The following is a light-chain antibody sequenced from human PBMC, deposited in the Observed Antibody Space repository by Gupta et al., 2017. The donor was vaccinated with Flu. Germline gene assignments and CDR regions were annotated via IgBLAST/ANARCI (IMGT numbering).Light chain of an antibody. V-gene: IGKV2-30*01. CDR2: QAS. J-gene: IGKJ1*01. Sequence: VTLGQPAAIYCRSRQGLGYRDGNTYLQWIQQRPGQSTRSLIDQASYRDAGVPDRFSGSGSGTDCTLKISRVEAEDVGVYYCMQGAHGPWTFGQGTRLEIK. CDR1: QGLGYRDGNTY. CDR3: MQGAHGPWT.